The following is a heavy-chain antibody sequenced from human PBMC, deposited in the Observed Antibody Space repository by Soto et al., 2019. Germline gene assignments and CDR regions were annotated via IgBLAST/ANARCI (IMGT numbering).Heavy chain of an antibody. D-gene: IGHD2-15*01. CDR1: GGSFSGYY. V-gene: IGHV4-34*01. J-gene: IGHJ4*02. Sequence: SETLSLTCAVYGGSFSGYYWSWIRQPPGKGLEWIGEINHSGSTNYNPSLKSRVTISVDTSKNQFSLKLSSVTAADTAVYYCARWLLRYCSGGSCPPPVYWGQGTLVTVSS. CDR3: ARWLLRYCSGGSCPPPVY. CDR2: INHSGST.